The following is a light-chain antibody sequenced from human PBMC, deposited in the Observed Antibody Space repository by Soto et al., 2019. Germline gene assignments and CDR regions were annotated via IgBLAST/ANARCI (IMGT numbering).Light chain of an antibody. CDR3: QQNYNTPWT. V-gene: IGKV1-39*01. Sequence: DIQMTQSPSSLSASVGDRVTITCRASQSISTYLNWYQQKPGKPPKVLIYGASSLQSGVPSRFSGSGSGTDFTLTISSLQPADFATYSCQQNYNTPWTFGQGTKVEIK. CDR1: QSISTY. J-gene: IGKJ1*01. CDR2: GAS.